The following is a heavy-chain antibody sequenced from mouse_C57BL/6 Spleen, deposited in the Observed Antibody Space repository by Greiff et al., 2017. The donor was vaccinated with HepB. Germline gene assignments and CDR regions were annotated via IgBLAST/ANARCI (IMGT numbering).Heavy chain of an antibody. J-gene: IGHJ2*01. D-gene: IGHD2-3*01. V-gene: IGHV5-9-1*02. CDR3: TREYDGFDY. CDR1: GFTFSNSA. CDR2: ISGGGDYI. Sequence: EVKLQESGEGLVKPGGSLKLSCAASGFTFSNSAMSWVRQTPEKRLEWVAYISGGGDYIYYTDTVKGRFTISRDNARNTLYLQMSSLKSEDTAMYYCTREYDGFDYWGQGSTLTVSS.